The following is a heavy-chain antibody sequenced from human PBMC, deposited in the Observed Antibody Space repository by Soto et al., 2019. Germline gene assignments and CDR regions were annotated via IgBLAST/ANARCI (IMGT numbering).Heavy chain of an antibody. V-gene: IGHV3-21*01. CDR1: GFTLSSYS. CDR2: ISSSSSYI. J-gene: IGHJ4*02. Sequence: GGSLRLSCAASGFTLSSYSMNWVRQAPGKGLEWVSSISSSSSYIYYADSVKGRFTISRDNAKNSLYLQMNSLRAEDTAVYYCARDRTGTIWSFDYWGQGTLVTVSS. D-gene: IGHD1-1*01. CDR3: ARDRTGTIWSFDY.